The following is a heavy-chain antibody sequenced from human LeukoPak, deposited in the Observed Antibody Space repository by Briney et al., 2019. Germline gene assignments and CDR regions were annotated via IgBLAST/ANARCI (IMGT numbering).Heavy chain of an antibody. CDR1: GFTFSSYS. CDR3: ARDLPYHRGAFDI. Sequence: GGSLRLSCAASGFTFSSYSMNWVRQAPGKGLEWVSYISSSSSTIYYADSVKGRFTISRDNAKNSLYLQMNSLRAEDTAVYYCARDLPYHRGAFDIWGQGTMVTVSS. V-gene: IGHV3-48*01. J-gene: IGHJ3*02. CDR2: ISSSSSTI. D-gene: IGHD1-14*01.